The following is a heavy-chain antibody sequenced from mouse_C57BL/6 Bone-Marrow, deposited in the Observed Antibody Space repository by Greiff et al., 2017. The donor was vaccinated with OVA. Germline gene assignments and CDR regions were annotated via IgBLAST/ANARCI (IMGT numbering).Heavy chain of an antibody. CDR2: IYPGDGDT. D-gene: IGHD1-1*01. CDR1: GYAFSSYW. Sequence: VQLQQSGAELVKPGASVKISCKASGYAFSSYWMNWVKQRPGKGLEWIGQIYPGDGDTNYNGKFKGKATLTADKSSSTAYMQLSSLTSEDSAVYFCARKGHYYGSSYVYYFDYWGQGTTLTVSS. CDR3: ARKGHYYGSSYVYYFDY. V-gene: IGHV1-80*01. J-gene: IGHJ2*01.